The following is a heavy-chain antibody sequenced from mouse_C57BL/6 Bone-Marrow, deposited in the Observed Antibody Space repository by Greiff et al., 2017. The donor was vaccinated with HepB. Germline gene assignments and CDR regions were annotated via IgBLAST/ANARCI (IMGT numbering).Heavy chain of an antibody. D-gene: IGHD2-2*01. Sequence: EVMLVESGGGLVQPGGSLSLSCAASGFTFTDYYMSWVRQPPGKALEWLGFIRNKANGYTTEYSASVKGRFTISRDNSQSILYLQMNALRAEDSATYYCARSPYGDDSDFDYWGQGTTLTVSS. J-gene: IGHJ2*01. V-gene: IGHV7-3*01. CDR1: GFTFTDYY. CDR2: IRNKANGYTT. CDR3: ARSPYGDDSDFDY.